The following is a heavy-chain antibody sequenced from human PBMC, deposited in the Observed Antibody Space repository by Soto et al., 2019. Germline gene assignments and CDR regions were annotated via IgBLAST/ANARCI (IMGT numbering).Heavy chain of an antibody. D-gene: IGHD2-15*01. CDR2: IYYSGST. CDR1: GGSISSSSYY. CDR3: ARQVVATYNWFDP. J-gene: IGHJ5*02. V-gene: IGHV4-39*01. Sequence: SETLSLTCTVSGGSISSSSYYWGWIRQPPGKGLEWIGSIYYSGSTYYNPSLKSRVTISVDTSKNQFSLKLSSVTTADTAVYYCARQVVATYNWFDPWGQGTLVTVSS.